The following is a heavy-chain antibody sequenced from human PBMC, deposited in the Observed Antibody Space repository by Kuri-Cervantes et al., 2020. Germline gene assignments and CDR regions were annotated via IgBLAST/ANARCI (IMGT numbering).Heavy chain of an antibody. J-gene: IGHJ4*02. CDR1: GGSISTYY. V-gene: IGHV3-9*01. CDR2: ISWNSGSI. D-gene: IGHD6-13*01. Sequence: LSLTCTVSGGSISTYYWTWIRQPPGKGLEWVSGISWNSGSIGYADSVKGRFTISRDNAKNSLYLQMNSLRAEDTALYYCAKESTYSSSYTFDYWGQGTLVTVSS. CDR3: AKESTYSSSYTFDY.